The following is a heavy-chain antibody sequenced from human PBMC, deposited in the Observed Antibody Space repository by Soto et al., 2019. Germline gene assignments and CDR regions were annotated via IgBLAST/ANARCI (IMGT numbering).Heavy chain of an antibody. CDR3: ANLAKNYYHYMDV. D-gene: IGHD1-26*01. CDR2: VSTSGSST. Sequence: GGSLRLSCAASGFSFSDYYMSWIRQAPGKGLEWVSLVSTSGSSTDYADSVKGRFTISRDNAKNSLSLQMNSLRAEDTAVYYSANLAKNYYHYMDVWGKGTTVTVSS. J-gene: IGHJ6*03. CDR1: GFSFSDYY. V-gene: IGHV3-11*01.